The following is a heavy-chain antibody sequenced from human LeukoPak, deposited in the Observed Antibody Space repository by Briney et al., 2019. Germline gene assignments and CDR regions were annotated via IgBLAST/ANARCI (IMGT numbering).Heavy chain of an antibody. CDR1: GFILGDYG. Sequence: GGSLRLSCTASGFILGDYGMSWVRQAPGKGLEWVSFIRSKTYGAATQYAASVKGRFTISRDDSKSIAYLQMNSLKTEDTAVYYCTREGLIPYYFDYWGQGTLVTVSS. J-gene: IGHJ4*02. V-gene: IGHV3-49*04. D-gene: IGHD2-8*01. CDR3: TREGLIPYYFDY. CDR2: IRSKTYGAAT.